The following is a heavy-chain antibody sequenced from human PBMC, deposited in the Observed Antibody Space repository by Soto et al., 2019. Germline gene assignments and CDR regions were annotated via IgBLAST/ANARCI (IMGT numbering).Heavy chain of an antibody. D-gene: IGHD2-21*02. CDR3: ARDYCGGDCYEGPTFQH. V-gene: IGHV3-48*01. J-gene: IGHJ1*01. Sequence: PGGSLRLSCAASGFTFSSYSMNWVRQAPGKGLEWVSYISSSSSTIYYADSVKGRFTISRDNAKNSLYLQMNSLRAEDTAVYYCARDYCGGDCYEGPTFQHWGQGTLVTVSS. CDR1: GFTFSSYS. CDR2: ISSSSSTI.